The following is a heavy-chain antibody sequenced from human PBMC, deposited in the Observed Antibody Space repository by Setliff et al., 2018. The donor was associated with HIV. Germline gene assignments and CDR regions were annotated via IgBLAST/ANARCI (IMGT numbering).Heavy chain of an antibody. Sequence: SETLSLTCSVSGDSMSSGSYFWGWIRQTPGKRLEWIGNIYYTGFAYYNPSLKSRVTISLDTSKTHFYLNLTSVTNADTAVYFCAREGRGDPAVATTRIDYWGQGKLVTVSS. D-gene: IGHD5-12*01. CDR2: IYYTGFA. CDR1: GDSMSSGSYF. CDR3: AREGRGDPAVATTRIDY. V-gene: IGHV4-39*02. J-gene: IGHJ4*02.